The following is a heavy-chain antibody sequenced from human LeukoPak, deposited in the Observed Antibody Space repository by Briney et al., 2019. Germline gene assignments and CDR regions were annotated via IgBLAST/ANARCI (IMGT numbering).Heavy chain of an antibody. Sequence: GGSLRLSCTASGFTFVDHALSWVRQAPGKGLEWVGFIRSKAYRGTTEYAASVKGRFTISRNDSRSIVYLQMKRLKIEDTAVYYCTRGPIQLWIHNAMDVWGQGTTVTVSS. CDR2: IRSKAYRGTT. V-gene: IGHV3-49*04. CDR3: TRGPIQLWIHNAMDV. CDR1: GFTFVDHA. J-gene: IGHJ6*02. D-gene: IGHD5-18*01.